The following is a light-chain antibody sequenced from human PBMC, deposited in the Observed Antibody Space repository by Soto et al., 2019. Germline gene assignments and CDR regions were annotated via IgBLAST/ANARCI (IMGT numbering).Light chain of an antibody. CDR1: QSVSSN. J-gene: IGKJ4*01. CDR2: GAS. Sequence: EIVMTQSPATLSVSPGERATLSCRASQSVSSNLAWYQQKPGQAPRLLIYGASTRATGIPARLSGSGSGTEFTLTISSLQSEDFAVYYCQQYNNLPLTFGGGTKVQIK. V-gene: IGKV3-15*01. CDR3: QQYNNLPLT.